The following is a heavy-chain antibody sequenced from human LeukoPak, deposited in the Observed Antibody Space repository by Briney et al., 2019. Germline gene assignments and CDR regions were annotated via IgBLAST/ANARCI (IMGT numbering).Heavy chain of an antibody. CDR2: INHSGST. Sequence: SETLSLTCAVYGGSFSGYYWSWIRQPPGKGLEWIGEINHSGSTNYNPSLKSRVTISVDTSKNQFSLKLSSVTAADTAVYYCARGRRVMGGYNDYWGQGTLVTVSS. J-gene: IGHJ4*02. CDR1: GGSFSGYY. V-gene: IGHV4-34*01. D-gene: IGHD5-24*01. CDR3: ARGRRVMGGYNDY.